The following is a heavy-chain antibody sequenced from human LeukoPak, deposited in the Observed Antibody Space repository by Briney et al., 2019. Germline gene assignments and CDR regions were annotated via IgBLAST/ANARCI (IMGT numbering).Heavy chain of an antibody. CDR3: ARDNYNILTGYVRYAFDI. V-gene: IGHV3-21*04. Sequence: GGSLRLSCAASGFTFSSYSMNWVRQAPGKGLEWVSSISSSSSYIYYADSVKGRFTISRDNAKNSLYLQMNSLRAEDTAVYYCARDNYNILTGYVRYAFDIWGQGTMVTVSS. J-gene: IGHJ3*02. CDR2: ISSSSSYI. CDR1: GFTFSSYS. D-gene: IGHD3-9*01.